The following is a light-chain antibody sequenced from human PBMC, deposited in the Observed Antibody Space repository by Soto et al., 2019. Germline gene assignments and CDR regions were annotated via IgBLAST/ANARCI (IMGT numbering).Light chain of an antibody. CDR3: LQDFDYPRT. J-gene: IGKJ1*01. Sequence: ATQMTQSPSSLSASVGDTVTITCRASQGIRNELAWYQQAPGKAPKLLIYAASSVQSGVPSRFSGSGSDTDFILTISSLQPEDFATYYGLQDFDYPRTFGQGTKVEI. CDR2: AAS. V-gene: IGKV1-6*01. CDR1: QGIRNE.